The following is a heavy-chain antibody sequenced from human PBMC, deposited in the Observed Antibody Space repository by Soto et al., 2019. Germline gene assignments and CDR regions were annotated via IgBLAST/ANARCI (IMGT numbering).Heavy chain of an antibody. D-gene: IGHD3-10*01. CDR3: ARGSLLWFGGSYYYGMDV. V-gene: IGHV1-69*13. Sequence: ASVKVSCKASGGTFSSYAISWVRQAPGQGLEWMGGIIPIFGTANYAQKFQGRVTITADESTSTAYMELSSLRSEDTAVYYCARGSLLWFGGSYYYGMDVWGQGTTVTVSS. CDR1: GGTFSSYA. J-gene: IGHJ6*02. CDR2: IIPIFGTA.